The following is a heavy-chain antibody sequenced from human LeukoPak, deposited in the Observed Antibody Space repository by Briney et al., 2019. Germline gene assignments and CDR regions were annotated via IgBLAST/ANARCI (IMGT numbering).Heavy chain of an antibody. Sequence: SETLSLTCAVYGGSFSGYYWSWIRQPPGKGLEWIGEINHSGSTNYNPSLKSRVTISVDTSKNQFSLKLSSVTAADTAVYYCARSGRGNDYGDYFGDYWGQGTLVTVSS. J-gene: IGHJ4*02. D-gene: IGHD4-17*01. CDR3: ARSGRGNDYGDYFGDY. CDR1: GGSFSGYY. V-gene: IGHV4-34*01. CDR2: INHSGST.